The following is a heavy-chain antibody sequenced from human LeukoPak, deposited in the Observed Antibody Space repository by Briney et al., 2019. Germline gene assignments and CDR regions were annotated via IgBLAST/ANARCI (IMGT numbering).Heavy chain of an antibody. CDR2: ISYDGSNK. CDR3: AREPMSSSWSEVDY. CDR1: GFTFSSYA. V-gene: IGHV3-30-3*01. J-gene: IGHJ4*02. Sequence: GGSLRLSCAASGFTFSSYAMHWVRQAPGKGLEWVAVISYDGSNKYYADSVKGRFTISRDNSKNTLYLQMNSLRAEDTAVYYCAREPMSSSWSEVDYWGQGTLVTVSS. D-gene: IGHD6-13*01.